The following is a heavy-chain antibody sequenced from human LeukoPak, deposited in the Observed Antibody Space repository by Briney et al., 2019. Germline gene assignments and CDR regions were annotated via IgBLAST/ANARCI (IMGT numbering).Heavy chain of an antibody. CDR1: GHTFSTDC. CDR2: IDPSTGLT. J-gene: IGHJ1*01. Sequence: GASVKVSCKASGHTFSTDCMHWVRQAPGQGLEWMGIIDPSTGLTINRQKFQGRLTITSDTSTNTVYMELSRLESQDTAVYYCARSRLRFLEWADWGQGSLVTVSS. CDR3: ARSRLRFLEWAD. V-gene: IGHV1-46*01. D-gene: IGHD3-3*01.